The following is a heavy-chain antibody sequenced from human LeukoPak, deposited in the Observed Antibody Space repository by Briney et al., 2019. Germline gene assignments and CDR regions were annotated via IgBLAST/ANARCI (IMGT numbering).Heavy chain of an antibody. CDR2: ISDDGSNK. Sequence: QPGGSLRLSCAASGFTFRTYAMNWVRQAPGKGLEWVAVISDDGSNKYYAESVKGQFTISRDNSKNTLYLQMNSLRAEDTAVYYCARAFSTTAFDYWGQGTLVTVSS. CDR1: GFTFRTYA. CDR3: ARAFSTTAFDY. J-gene: IGHJ4*02. D-gene: IGHD4-17*01. V-gene: IGHV3-30*04.